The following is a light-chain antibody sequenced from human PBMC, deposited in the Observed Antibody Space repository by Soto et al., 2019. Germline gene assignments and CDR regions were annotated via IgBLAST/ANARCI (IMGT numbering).Light chain of an antibody. CDR3: CSYAGSSTYV. V-gene: IGLV2-23*02. CDR1: SSDVGKYDR. CDR2: EVS. J-gene: IGLJ1*01. Sequence: QSALTQPPSVSGSPGQSVTISCTGTSSDVGKYDRVSWYQQHPGKALKLMIYEVSNRPSGVSYRFSGSKSGNTASLTISGLQAEDEAGYYCCSYAGSSTYVFGTGTKVTVL.